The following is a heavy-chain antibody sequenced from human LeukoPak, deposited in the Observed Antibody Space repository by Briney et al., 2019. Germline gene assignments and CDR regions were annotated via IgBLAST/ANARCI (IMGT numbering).Heavy chain of an antibody. CDR2: IWYDGSNK. V-gene: IGHV3-33*01. D-gene: IGHD3-10*01. CDR1: GFTFSNYG. Sequence: PGGSLRLSCAASGFTFSNYGMHWVRQAPGKGLEWVAVIWYDGSNKYYADSVKGRFTISRDNSKNMLYLQMNSLRAEDTAVYYCARDFYQTGGYFDYWGQGTLVTVSS. J-gene: IGHJ4*02. CDR3: ARDFYQTGGYFDY.